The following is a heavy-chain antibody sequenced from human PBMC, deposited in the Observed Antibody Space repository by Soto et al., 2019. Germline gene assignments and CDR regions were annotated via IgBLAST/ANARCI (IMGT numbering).Heavy chain of an antibody. CDR2: IYYTGAT. D-gene: IGHD6-25*01. Sequence: QVELQESGPRLVKSSGTLSLTCEVSSGSISTGNWWSWVRQPPGKGLEWIGEIYYTGATNYNPSLKSRVTMTIDKSTDQFSLILTSATAADTAVYYCARVFSSGSGWMYYFDFWGQGILGSVSS. V-gene: IGHV4-4*02. CDR1: SGSISTGNW. CDR3: ARVFSSGSGWMYYFDF. J-gene: IGHJ4*02.